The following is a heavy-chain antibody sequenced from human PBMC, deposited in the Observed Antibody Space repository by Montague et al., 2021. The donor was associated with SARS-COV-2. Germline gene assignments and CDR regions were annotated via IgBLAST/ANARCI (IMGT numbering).Heavy chain of an antibody. CDR3: SRGGGMIRGVVDF. V-gene: IGHV3-20*01. CDR2: ISRSGDRT. D-gene: IGHD3-10*01. Sequence: SRRLSCDASGFPFDDYGMSWVRQAPGKGLEWVSGISRSGDRTAYGDSVKGRFTISRDNAKNSLYLQMNSLTVEDTAFYHCSRGGGMIRGVVDFWGQGILVSVSS. CDR1: GFPFDDYG. J-gene: IGHJ4*02.